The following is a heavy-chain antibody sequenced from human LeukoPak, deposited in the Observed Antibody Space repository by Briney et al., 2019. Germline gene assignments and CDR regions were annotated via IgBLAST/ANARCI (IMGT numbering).Heavy chain of an antibody. Sequence: PGGSLRLSCAASGFTFDDYGMSWVRQAPGKGLEWVSGINWNGGSTGYADSVKGRFTISRDNAKNSLYLQMNSLRAEDTALYYCARDRGITPGPWFDPWGQGTLVTVSS. D-gene: IGHD3-16*01. CDR1: GFTFDDYG. J-gene: IGHJ5*02. V-gene: IGHV3-20*04. CDR2: INWNGGST. CDR3: ARDRGITPGPWFDP.